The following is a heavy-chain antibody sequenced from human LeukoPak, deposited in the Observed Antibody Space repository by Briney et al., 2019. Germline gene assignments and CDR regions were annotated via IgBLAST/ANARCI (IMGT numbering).Heavy chain of an antibody. CDR3: ARDFFEQAPYYHDSSGGGFDY. J-gene: IGHJ4*02. CDR1: GYTFTSYY. CDR2: INPSGGST. D-gene: IGHD3-22*01. V-gene: IGHV1-46*01. Sequence: ASVKVSCKASGYTFTSYYMHWVRQAPGQGLEWMGIINPSGGSTSYAQKFQGRVTMTRDTSTSTVYMELSSLRSEDTAVYYCARDFFEQAPYYHDSSGGGFDYWGQGTLVTVSS.